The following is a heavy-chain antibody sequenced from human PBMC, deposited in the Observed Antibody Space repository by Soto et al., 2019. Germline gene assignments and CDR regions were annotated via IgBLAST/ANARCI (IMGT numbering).Heavy chain of an antibody. J-gene: IGHJ6*02. Sequence: PSETLSLTCTVSGGSISSYYWSWIRQPPGKGLEWIGYIYYSGSTNYNPSLKSRVTISVDTSKNQFSLKLSSVTAADTAVYYCARDRTRGYYDSSGYYYDNYYYYGMDVWGQGTTVTSP. CDR2: IYYSGST. V-gene: IGHV4-59*01. D-gene: IGHD3-22*01. CDR3: ARDRTRGYYDSSGYYYDNYYYYGMDV. CDR1: GGSISSYY.